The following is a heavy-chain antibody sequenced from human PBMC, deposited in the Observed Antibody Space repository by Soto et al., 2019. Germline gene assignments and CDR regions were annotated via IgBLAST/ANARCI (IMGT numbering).Heavy chain of an antibody. Sequence: QVQLVQSGAEVKKPGASVKVSCKASGYTFTSYDINWVRQATGQGLEWMGWMNPNSGNTGYAQKFQGRVTMTRNTSINTAYRELSSLRSDDTAVYYCARNPVYYGSGSFPKYYYYYMDVWGKGTTVTVSS. CDR1: GYTFTSYD. J-gene: IGHJ6*03. CDR3: ARNPVYYGSGSFPKYYYYYMDV. CDR2: MNPNSGNT. D-gene: IGHD3-10*01. V-gene: IGHV1-8*01.